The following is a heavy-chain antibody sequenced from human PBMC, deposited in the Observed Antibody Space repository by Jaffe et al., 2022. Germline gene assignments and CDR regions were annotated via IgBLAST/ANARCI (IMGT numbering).Heavy chain of an antibody. J-gene: IGHJ3*02. D-gene: IGHD3-22*01. Sequence: QVQLQESGPGLVKPSQTLSLTCTVSGGSISSGSYYWSWIRQPAGKGLEWIGRIYTSGSTNYNPSLKSRVTISVDTSKNQFSLKLSSVTAADTAVYYCARDLLGMDYYDSSRDAFDIWGQGTMVTVSS. V-gene: IGHV4-61*02. CDR3: ARDLLGMDYYDSSRDAFDI. CDR2: IYTSGST. CDR1: GGSISSGSYY.